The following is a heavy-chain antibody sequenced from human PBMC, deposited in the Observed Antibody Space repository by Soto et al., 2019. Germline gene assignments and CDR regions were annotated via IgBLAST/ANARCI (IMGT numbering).Heavy chain of an antibody. D-gene: IGHD6-13*01. CDR1: GGTFSSYA. J-gene: IGHJ4*02. Sequence: ASVKVSCKASGGTFSSYAISWVRQAPGQGLEWMGGIIPIFGTANYAQKFQGRVTITADESTSTAYMELSSLRSEDTAVYYCYAAAGPTFDYFDYWGQGTLVTVSS. CDR3: YAAAGPTFDYFDY. CDR2: IIPIFGTA. V-gene: IGHV1-69*13.